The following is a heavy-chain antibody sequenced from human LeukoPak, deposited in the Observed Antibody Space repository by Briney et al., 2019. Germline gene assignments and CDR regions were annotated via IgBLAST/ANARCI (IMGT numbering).Heavy chain of an antibody. CDR2: TYYSGST. Sequence: LSETLSLTCTVSDGSINSGGYFWIWLRQHPGKGLEWIGYTYYSGSTYYNPSLKGRVTISVDTSKSQFSLRLSSVTAADTAVYYCARSFKDYYGSGPFDYWGQGTLVTVSS. CDR3: ARSFKDYYGSGPFDY. CDR1: DGSINSGGYF. D-gene: IGHD3-10*01. J-gene: IGHJ4*02. V-gene: IGHV4-31*03.